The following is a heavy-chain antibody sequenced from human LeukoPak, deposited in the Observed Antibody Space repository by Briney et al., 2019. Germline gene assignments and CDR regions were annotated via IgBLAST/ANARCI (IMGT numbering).Heavy chain of an antibody. CDR1: GGTFSSYA. Sequence: SVKVSCKASGGTFSSYAISWVRQAPGQGLEWMGGIIPIFGTANYAQKFQGRVTITADESTSTAYMELRSLRSEDTAIYYCARVAPLDFWSGEFDYWGQGTLVTVSS. J-gene: IGHJ4*02. D-gene: IGHD3-3*01. V-gene: IGHV1-69*01. CDR2: IIPIFGTA. CDR3: ARVAPLDFWSGEFDY.